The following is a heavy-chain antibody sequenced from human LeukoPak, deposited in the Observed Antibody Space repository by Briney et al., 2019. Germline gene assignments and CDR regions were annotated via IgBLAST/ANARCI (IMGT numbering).Heavy chain of an antibody. Sequence: SETLSLTCTVSGGSVSSSSYYWGWIRQPPGKGLEWIGSIYYSGSTYYNPSLKSRVSISVDTSKNQFSLKLNSLTAADTAVYYCARDQPIAVAGWFDPWGQGTLVTVSS. CDR1: GGSVSSSSYY. J-gene: IGHJ5*02. D-gene: IGHD6-19*01. CDR2: IYYSGST. CDR3: ARDQPIAVAGWFDP. V-gene: IGHV4-39*07.